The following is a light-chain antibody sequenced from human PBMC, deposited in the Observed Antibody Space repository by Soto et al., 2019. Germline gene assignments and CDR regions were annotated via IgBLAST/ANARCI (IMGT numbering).Light chain of an antibody. CDR1: QSVSTK. CDR2: GAS. Sequence: IVRPQSPSTLFVSPGERSTLSCSSSQSVSTKLAWYQQRPGQAPRLLIYGASTRAAGIPDRFSGSGSGTDFTLTITRLEPEDSAVYFCQQYTGPPTTFGQGTRLEIK. V-gene: IGKV3D-15*01. J-gene: IGKJ5*01. CDR3: QQYTGPPTT.